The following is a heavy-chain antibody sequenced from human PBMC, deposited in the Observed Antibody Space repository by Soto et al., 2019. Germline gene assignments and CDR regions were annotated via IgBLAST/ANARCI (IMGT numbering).Heavy chain of an antibody. CDR2: ISPYNGKA. J-gene: IGHJ5*02. CDR3: ARDVDRSYGGTNHGADWFDP. D-gene: IGHD1-26*01. V-gene: IGHV1-18*01. Sequence: ASVKVSCKASGYTFTSYGISWVRQAPGQGLEWMGRISPYNGKANYAQKLQGRVTITADESTSTAYMELSSLRSEDTAVYYCARDVDRSYGGTNHGADWFDPWGQGTLVTVSS. CDR1: GYTFTSYG.